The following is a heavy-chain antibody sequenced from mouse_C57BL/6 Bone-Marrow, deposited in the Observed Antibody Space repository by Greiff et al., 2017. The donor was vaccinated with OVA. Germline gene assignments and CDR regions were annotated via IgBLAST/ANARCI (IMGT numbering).Heavy chain of an antibody. J-gene: IGHJ2*01. D-gene: IGHD3-3*01. Sequence: EVKLMESGGGLVQPGGSLKLSCAASGFTFSDYRMAWVRQAPRKGPEWVAFISNLAYSIYYADTVTGRLTISRENAKNTLYLEMSSLRSEDTAMYYCARRALGGLDYWGQGTTLTVSS. CDR3: ARRALGGLDY. CDR1: GFTFSDYR. V-gene: IGHV5-15*01. CDR2: ISNLAYSI.